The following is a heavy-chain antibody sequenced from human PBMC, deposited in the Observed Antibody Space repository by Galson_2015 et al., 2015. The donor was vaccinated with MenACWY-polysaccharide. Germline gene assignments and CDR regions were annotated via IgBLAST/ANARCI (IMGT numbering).Heavy chain of an antibody. D-gene: IGHD6-19*01. CDR2: IKEDGSEK. CDR1: GFTFSSYW. Sequence: SLRLSCAASGFTFSSYWMNWVRQAPGKGLEWVANIKEDGSEKYYVDSVKGRFTISRDNAKNSLYLRMNSLRADDTAVYYCAGGAGTKRRHDYYFDNWGQGTLVTVSS. J-gene: IGHJ4*02. CDR3: AGGAGTKRRHDYYFDN. V-gene: IGHV3-7*01.